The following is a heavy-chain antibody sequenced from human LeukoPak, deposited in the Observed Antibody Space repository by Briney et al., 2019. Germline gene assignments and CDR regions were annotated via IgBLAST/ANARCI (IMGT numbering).Heavy chain of an antibody. D-gene: IGHD2-15*01. CDR3: ARVEGHCSGGSCYFGYFDY. CDR1: GFTVSSNY. Sequence: GGSLRLSCAASGFTVSSNYMSWVRQAPGKGLEWVSVIYSGGSTYYADSVKGRFTISRDNSKNTLYLQMNSLRAEDTAVYYCARVEGHCSGGSCYFGYFDYWGQGTLVTVSS. J-gene: IGHJ4*02. V-gene: IGHV3-66*01. CDR2: IYSGGST.